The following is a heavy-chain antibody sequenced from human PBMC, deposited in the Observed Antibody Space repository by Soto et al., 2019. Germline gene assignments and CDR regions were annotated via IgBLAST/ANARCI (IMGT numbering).Heavy chain of an antibody. J-gene: IGHJ5*02. CDR1: GFTFSSYS. Sequence: GGSLRLSCAASGFTFSSYSMNWLRQAPGKGLEWVSSISSSSSNIYYADSVKGRFTISRDNAKNSLYLQMNSLRAEDTAVYYCARDQWAPYYYGSGRAHNHWFDPWGQGTLVTVSS. D-gene: IGHD3-10*01. CDR3: ARDQWAPYYYGSGRAHNHWFDP. V-gene: IGHV3-21*01. CDR2: ISSSSSNI.